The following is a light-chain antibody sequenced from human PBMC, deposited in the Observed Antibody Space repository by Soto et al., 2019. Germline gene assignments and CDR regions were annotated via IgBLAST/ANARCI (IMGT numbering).Light chain of an antibody. J-gene: IGLJ1*01. CDR1: ALPTQY. V-gene: IGLV3-25*02. CDR2: KDN. Sequence: YVLTQATSVSLTPGQTARITCSGDALPTQYVYWYQQKPGQAPRLIIYKDNQRPSEIPERFSASSSGTLATLTISGIQAEDEADFYCQSADTSGTSALFGSGPNATV. CDR3: QSADTSGTSAL.